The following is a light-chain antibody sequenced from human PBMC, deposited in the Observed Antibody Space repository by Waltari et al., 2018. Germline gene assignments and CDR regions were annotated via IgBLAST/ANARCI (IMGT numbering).Light chain of an antibody. Sequence: EVVLTQSPAILSLSPGESATLSCRASQSVRTFVAWYQQKPGQAPRLLIYDASNRATGIPARFSGSGSGTDFTLTISSLEPEDFAVYYCQQRSDWLTFGGGTRVEIK. CDR1: QSVRTF. J-gene: IGKJ4*01. CDR2: DAS. CDR3: QQRSDWLT. V-gene: IGKV3-11*01.